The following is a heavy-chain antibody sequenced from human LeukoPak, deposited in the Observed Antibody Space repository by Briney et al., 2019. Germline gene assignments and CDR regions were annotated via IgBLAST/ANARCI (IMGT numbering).Heavy chain of an antibody. CDR3: ARDAAWDYSNYGGRDAFDI. D-gene: IGHD4-11*01. CDR2: IKQDGSEK. CDR1: GFTFSSYW. J-gene: IGHJ3*02. Sequence: PGGSLRLSCAASGFTFSSYWMSWVRQAPGKGLEWVANIKQDGSEKYYVDSVKGRFTISRDNAKNSLYLQMNSLRAEDTAVYYCARDAAWDYSNYGGRDAFDIWGQGTMVTVSP. V-gene: IGHV3-7*01.